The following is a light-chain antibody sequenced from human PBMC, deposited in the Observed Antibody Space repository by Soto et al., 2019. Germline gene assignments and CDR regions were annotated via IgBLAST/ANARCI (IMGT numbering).Light chain of an antibody. CDR2: GNS. Sequence: VLTQPPSVSGAPGQRVTISCTGSSSNIGAGYDVHWYQQLPGTAPKLLIYGNSNRPSGVPDRFSGSKSGTSASLAITGLQAEDEADYYCQSYDSSLSGPVVFGGGTQLTVL. J-gene: IGLJ2*01. CDR3: QSYDSSLSGPVV. V-gene: IGLV1-40*01. CDR1: SSNIGAGYD.